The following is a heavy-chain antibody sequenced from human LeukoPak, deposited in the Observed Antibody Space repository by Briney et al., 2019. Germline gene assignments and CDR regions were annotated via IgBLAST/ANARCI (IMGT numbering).Heavy chain of an antibody. CDR3: ARVRYCSGGNCYPNWFDP. CDR1: GYTFTSYG. CDR2: ISVYNGNI. V-gene: IGHV1-18*04. Sequence: ASVKVSCKASGYTFTSYGISWVRQAPGQGLEWMGWISVYNGNINYAEQLQGRVTMTTDTSSYTAYMELGGLRSDDTAVYCCARVRYCSGGNCYPNWFDPWGQGTLVTVSS. D-gene: IGHD2-15*01. J-gene: IGHJ5*02.